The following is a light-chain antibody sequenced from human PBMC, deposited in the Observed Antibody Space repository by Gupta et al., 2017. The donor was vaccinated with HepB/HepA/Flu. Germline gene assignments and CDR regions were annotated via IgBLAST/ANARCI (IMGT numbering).Light chain of an antibody. CDR3: QQYGSSPFS. CDR2: AAS. CDR1: QSFSYSY. J-gene: IGKJ2*03. Sequence: IVLTQSPGILSLSPGERATLSCRASQSFSYSYLAWYHQKPGQAPRLLIYAASCKATGIPDRFSGSGSGTEFTLTISRQEPEDSGVYYCQQYGSSPFSFGQGTKLEIK. V-gene: IGKV3-20*01.